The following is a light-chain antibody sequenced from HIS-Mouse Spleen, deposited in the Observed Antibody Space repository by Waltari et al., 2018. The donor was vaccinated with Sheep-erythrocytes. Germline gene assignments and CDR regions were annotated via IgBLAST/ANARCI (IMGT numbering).Light chain of an antibody. J-gene: IGLJ3*02. CDR1: KLGDKY. V-gene: IGLV3-1*01. CDR2: QDR. Sequence: SYELTQPPSVSVSPGQTASITCSGDKLGDKYACWYQQKPGQSPVRVIYQDRKRPAGIHERVSGSNSGNTATLTISGTQAMDEAYYYCQAWDSSAAWVFGVGTKLTVL. CDR3: QAWDSSAAWV.